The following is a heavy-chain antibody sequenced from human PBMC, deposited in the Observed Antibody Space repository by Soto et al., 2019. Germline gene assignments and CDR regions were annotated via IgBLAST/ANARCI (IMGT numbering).Heavy chain of an antibody. CDR1: GFTFSSYA. Sequence: GGSLRLSCAASGFTFSSYAMHWVRQAPGKGLEWVAVISYDGSNKYYADSVKGRFTISRDNSKNTLYLQMNSLRAEDTAVYYCARVEVVAATRTRDYYYYYGMDVWGQGTTVTVSS. CDR2: ISYDGSNK. V-gene: IGHV3-30-3*01. J-gene: IGHJ6*02. D-gene: IGHD2-15*01. CDR3: ARVEVVAATRTRDYYYYYGMDV.